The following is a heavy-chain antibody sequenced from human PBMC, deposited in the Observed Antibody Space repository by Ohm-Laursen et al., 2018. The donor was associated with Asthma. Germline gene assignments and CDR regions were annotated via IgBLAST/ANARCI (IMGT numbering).Heavy chain of an antibody. D-gene: IGHD3-3*01. J-gene: IGHJ4*02. V-gene: IGHV3-23*01. CDR1: GFTFSSYT. Sequence: GSLRLSCAASGFTFSSYTMSWVRQAPGKGLAWLSIVSGLDSGAHTYYADSVKGRFTISRDDSKNTLYLQMNSLRPDDTAVYYCARDVMEWYLPAFDFWGQGTLVTVSS. CDR2: VSGLDSGAHT. CDR3: ARDVMEWYLPAFDF.